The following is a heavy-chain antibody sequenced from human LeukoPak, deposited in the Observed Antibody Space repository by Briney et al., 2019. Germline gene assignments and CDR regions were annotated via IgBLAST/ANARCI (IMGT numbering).Heavy chain of an antibody. CDR2: ISGSGGST. D-gene: IGHD6-19*01. V-gene: IGHV3-23*01. Sequence: GGSLRLSCGASGFTFSSYAMSWVRQAPGKGLEWVSAISGSGGSTYYADSVKGRFTISRDNSKNTLYLQMNSLRAEDTAVYCCAKVGSSGWYDYFDYWGQGTLVTVSS. CDR1: GFTFSSYA. J-gene: IGHJ4*02. CDR3: AKVGSSGWYDYFDY.